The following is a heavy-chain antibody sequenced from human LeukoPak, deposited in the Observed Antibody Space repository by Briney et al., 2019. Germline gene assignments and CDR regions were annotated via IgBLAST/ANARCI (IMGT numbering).Heavy chain of an antibody. CDR2: IYYSGST. Sequence: PPETLSLTCTVSGGSISSYYWSWIRQPPGKGLEWIGYIYYSGSTNYNPSLKSRVTTSVDTSKNQFSLKLSSVTAADTAVYYCARDRLPLVYDYWGQGTLVTVSS. V-gene: IGHV4-59*01. CDR3: ARDRLPLVYDY. J-gene: IGHJ4*02. CDR1: GGSISSYY. D-gene: IGHD2-8*01.